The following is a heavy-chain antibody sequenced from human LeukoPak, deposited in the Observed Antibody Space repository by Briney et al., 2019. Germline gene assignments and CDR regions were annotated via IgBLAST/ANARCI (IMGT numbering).Heavy chain of an antibody. CDR3: ARVYCSSTSCSTYYYYYGMDV. Sequence: ASVKVSCKASGYTFIGYYMHWVRQAPGQGLEWMGWINPNSGGTNYAQKFQGRVTMTRDTSISTAYMELSRLRSDDTAVYYCARVYCSSTSCSTYYYYYGMDVWGQGTTVTVSS. CDR1: GYTFIGYY. D-gene: IGHD2-2*01. J-gene: IGHJ6*02. V-gene: IGHV1-2*02. CDR2: INPNSGGT.